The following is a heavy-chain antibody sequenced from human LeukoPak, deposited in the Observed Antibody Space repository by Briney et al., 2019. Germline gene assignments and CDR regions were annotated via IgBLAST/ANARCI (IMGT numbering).Heavy chain of an antibody. J-gene: IGHJ6*03. V-gene: IGHV3-73*01. CDR3: TRRGGNRYYYYYMDV. CDR1: GFTFSGSA. CDR2: IRSKANSYAT. Sequence: GGSLKLSCAASGFTFSGSAMHWVRQASEKGLEWVGRIRSKANSYATAYAASVKGRFTISRDDSKNTAYLQMNSLKTEDTAVYYCTRRGGNRYYYYYMDVWGKGTTVTVSS. D-gene: IGHD4-23*01.